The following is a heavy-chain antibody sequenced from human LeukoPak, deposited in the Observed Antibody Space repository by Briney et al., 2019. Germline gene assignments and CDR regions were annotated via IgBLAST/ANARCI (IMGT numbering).Heavy chain of an antibody. CDR2: INPNSGGT. J-gene: IGHJ4*02. D-gene: IGHD6-13*01. Sequence: ASVKVSCKASGYTFTGYYMHWVRQAPGQGLEWMGWINPNSGGTNYAQKFQGRVTMTRDTSISTAYMELSRLRSDDTAVYYCARVISRSKGPLVYWGQGTLVTVSS. CDR3: ARVISRSKGPLVY. V-gene: IGHV1-2*02. CDR1: GYTFTGYY.